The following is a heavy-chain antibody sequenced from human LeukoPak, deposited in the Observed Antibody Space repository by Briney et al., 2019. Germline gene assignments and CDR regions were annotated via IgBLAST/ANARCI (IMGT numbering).Heavy chain of an antibody. CDR2: IIPIFGTA. Sequence: SVKVSCKASGGTFSSYAISWVRQAPGQGLEWMGGIIPIFGTANYAQKFQGRVTITTDESTSTAYMELSSLRSEDTAVYYCARSKLVGIVGATTAGYYFDYWGQGTLVTVSS. CDR3: ARSKLVGIVGATTAGYYFDY. V-gene: IGHV1-69*05. CDR1: GGTFSSYA. J-gene: IGHJ4*02. D-gene: IGHD1-26*01.